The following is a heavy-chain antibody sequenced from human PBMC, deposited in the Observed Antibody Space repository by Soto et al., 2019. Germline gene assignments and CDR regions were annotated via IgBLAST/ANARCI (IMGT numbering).Heavy chain of an antibody. V-gene: IGHV4-59*01. CDR2: IYYSGST. Sequence: SETLSLTCTVSGGSISSYYWSWIRQPPGKGLEWIGDIYYSGSTNYNPSLKSRVTISVDTSKNQFSLKLSSVTAADTAVCYCASVMERCSLHFDSCGQGTLVTVSS. J-gene: IGHJ4*02. D-gene: IGHD3-10*02. CDR1: GGSISSYY. CDR3: ASVMERCSLHFDS.